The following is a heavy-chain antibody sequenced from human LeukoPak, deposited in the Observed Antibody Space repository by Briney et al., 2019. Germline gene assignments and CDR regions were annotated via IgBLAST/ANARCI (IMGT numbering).Heavy chain of an antibody. Sequence: GGSLRLSCAVSGFTFSSYWMHWVRQAPGKGLVWVSRTDRDGSRINYADSVKGRFAISRDNGKNTLFLQMNSLRAEDAAVYYCVRGNDYGGPHYWGQGTLVTVSS. CDR3: VRGNDYGGPHY. D-gene: IGHD4-23*01. J-gene: IGHJ4*02. CDR1: GFTFSSYW. CDR2: TDRDGSRI. V-gene: IGHV3-74*01.